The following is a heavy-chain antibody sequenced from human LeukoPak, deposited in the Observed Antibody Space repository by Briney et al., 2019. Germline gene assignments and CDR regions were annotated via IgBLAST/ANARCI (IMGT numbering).Heavy chain of an antibody. V-gene: IGHV3-30*18. Sequence: GGSLRLSCAASGFTFSSYGIHWVRQAPGKGLGWVAVISYEGSNKYYADSVKGRFTISRDNSKNTLYLQLNSLRAEDTAIYYCAKSNHQEYWAFDIWGQGTMVTVSS. J-gene: IGHJ3*02. D-gene: IGHD2-8*02. CDR3: AKSNHQEYWAFDI. CDR2: ISYEGSNK. CDR1: GFTFSSYG.